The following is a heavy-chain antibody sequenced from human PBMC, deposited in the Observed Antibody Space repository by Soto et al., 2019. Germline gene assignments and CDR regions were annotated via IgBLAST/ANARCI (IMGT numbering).Heavy chain of an antibody. CDR3: ARHHPRTAGPPYAFDY. D-gene: IGHD6-13*01. Sequence: SETLSLTCTVSGSFLTGYYWAWIRQPPGKTLEWIGYVYDTETTNYNPSLKSRVAISVDTSKNQFSLKLSSVTAADTAVYYCARHHPRTAGPPYAFDYWGQGTLVTVSS. CDR1: GSFLTGYY. CDR2: VYDTETT. V-gene: IGHV4-59*08. J-gene: IGHJ4*02.